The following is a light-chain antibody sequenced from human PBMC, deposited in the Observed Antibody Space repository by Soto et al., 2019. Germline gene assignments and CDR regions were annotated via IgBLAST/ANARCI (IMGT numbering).Light chain of an antibody. CDR1: TGAVTSGHY. CDR3: LLSYSGAGF. CDR2: DTS. Sequence: QAVVTQEPSLTVSPGGTVTLTCGSSTGAVTSGHYPYWFQQKPGQAPRTLIYDTSNKHSWTPARFSGSLLGGKPALTLSGAQPEDEAEYSCLLSYSGAGFFGTGTKVTVL. V-gene: IGLV7-46*01. J-gene: IGLJ1*01.